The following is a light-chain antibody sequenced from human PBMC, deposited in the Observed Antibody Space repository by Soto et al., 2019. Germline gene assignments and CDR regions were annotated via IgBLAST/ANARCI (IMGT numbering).Light chain of an antibody. J-gene: IGKJ3*01. CDR1: QSVSSSY. CDR2: GAS. V-gene: IGKV3-20*01. Sequence: DIVLTQSPGNLSLSPGERATLSCRASQSVSSSYLAWYQQKPGQAPRLLIYGASSRATGIPDRFSGSGSGTDFTLTISRLEPEDFAVYYCQQYGSSPFTFGPGTKVDIK. CDR3: QQYGSSPFT.